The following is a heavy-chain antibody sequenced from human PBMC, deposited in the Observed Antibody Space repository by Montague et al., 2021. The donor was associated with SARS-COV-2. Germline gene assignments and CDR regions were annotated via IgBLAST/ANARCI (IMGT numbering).Heavy chain of an antibody. CDR1: GGSFSGHY. J-gene: IGHJ6*03. V-gene: IGHV4-34*01. D-gene: IGHD3-22*01. CDR2: INNSGST. Sequence: SETLSLTCAGYGGSFSGHYWSWIRQPPGKRLEWIGEINNSGSTNYNPSLKSRVTISVDTSKNQFSLKLHSVTAADTAVYYCARGRIEVSMIVVVLTGASYYMDVWGKGTTVTVSS. CDR3: ARGRIEVSMIVVVLTGASYYMDV.